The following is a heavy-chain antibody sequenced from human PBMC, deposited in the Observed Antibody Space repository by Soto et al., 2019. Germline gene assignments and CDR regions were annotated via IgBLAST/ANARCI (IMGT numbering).Heavy chain of an antibody. J-gene: IGHJ5*02. D-gene: IGHD2-2*01. Sequence: SETLSLTCTVSGGSISSGGYYWSWIRQHPGTGLEWIGYIYYSGSTYYNPSLKSRVTISVDTSKNQFSLKLSSVTAADTAVYYCARGLNRVVPAAIYNWFDPWGQGTLVTVSS. CDR1: GGSISSGGYY. V-gene: IGHV4-31*03. CDR2: IYYSGST. CDR3: ARGLNRVVPAAIYNWFDP.